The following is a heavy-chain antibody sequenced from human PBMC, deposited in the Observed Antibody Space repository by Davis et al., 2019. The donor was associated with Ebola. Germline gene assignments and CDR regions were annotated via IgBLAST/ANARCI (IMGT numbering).Heavy chain of an antibody. CDR2: ISYDGSNK. Sequence: GESLKISCAASGFTFSSYAMHWVRQAPGKGLEWVAVISYDGSNKYYADSVKGRFTISRDNSKNTLYLQMNSLRAEDTAVYYCARGIRWWELPFDYWGQGTLVTVSS. D-gene: IGHD1-26*01. CDR1: GFTFSSYA. CDR3: ARGIRWWELPFDY. J-gene: IGHJ4*02. V-gene: IGHV3-30-3*01.